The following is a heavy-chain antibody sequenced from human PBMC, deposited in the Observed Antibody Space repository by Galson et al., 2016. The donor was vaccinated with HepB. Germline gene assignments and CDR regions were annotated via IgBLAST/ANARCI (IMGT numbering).Heavy chain of an antibody. Sequence: SLRLSCAASEFTFSSYAMHWVRQAPGKGLEYVSSISSDGGATYYADPVRGRFSIARDNSKNTLYLQMNSLRADDTAVYYCAKCPPGTRGSLDSWGQGTLVTVSS. CDR1: EFTFSSYA. D-gene: IGHD1-14*01. CDR3: AKCPPGTRGSLDS. V-gene: IGHV3-64*04. J-gene: IGHJ4*02. CDR2: ISSDGGAT.